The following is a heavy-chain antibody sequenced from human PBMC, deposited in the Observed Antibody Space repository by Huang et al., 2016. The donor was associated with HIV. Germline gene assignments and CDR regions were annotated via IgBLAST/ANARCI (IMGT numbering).Heavy chain of an antibody. J-gene: IGHJ4*02. Sequence: QVHLVESGGGVVQPGGSLRLSCAAAGFKLSGFGRHWVRQAPGKGLEWVAVISYEGRSQFYTDSIKGRFTISRDNSDNTLSLQMKGLRPDDTAVYYCAKESRWFSDFDHWGQGVLVSVSS. CDR2: ISYEGRSQ. D-gene: IGHD2-15*01. CDR1: GFKLSGFG. CDR3: AKESRWFSDFDH. V-gene: IGHV3-30*18.